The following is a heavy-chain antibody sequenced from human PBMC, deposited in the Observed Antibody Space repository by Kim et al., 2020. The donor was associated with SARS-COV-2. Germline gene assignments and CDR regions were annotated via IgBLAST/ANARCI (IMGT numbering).Heavy chain of an antibody. CDR1: GGSISSGGYY. CDR3: ARAKASSSWYFDY. V-gene: IGHV4-31*03. Sequence: SETLSLTCTVSGGSISSGGYYWSWIRQHPGKGLGWIGYIYYSGSTYYNPSLKSRVTISVDTSKNQFSLKLSSVTAADTAVYYCARAKASSSWYFDYWGQGTLVTVSS. J-gene: IGHJ4*02. CDR2: IYYSGST. D-gene: IGHD6-13*01.